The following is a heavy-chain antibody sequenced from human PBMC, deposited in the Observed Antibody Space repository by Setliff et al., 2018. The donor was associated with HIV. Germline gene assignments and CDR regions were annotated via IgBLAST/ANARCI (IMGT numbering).Heavy chain of an antibody. D-gene: IGHD3-3*01. CDR1: GGSIISSSYY. V-gene: IGHV4-39*01. Sequence: SETLSLTCTVSGGSIISSSYYWGWIRQPPGKGLEWIGTMYYRGTTYNNPSLKSRVTFSADTSKNQFSLKLSSVTAADTAVYYCARGVNPTYCDFWSGNYMRKYYYYYMDVWGKGTTVTVSS. CDR3: ARGVNPTYCDFWSGNYMRKYYYYYMDV. CDR2: MYYRGTT. J-gene: IGHJ6*03.